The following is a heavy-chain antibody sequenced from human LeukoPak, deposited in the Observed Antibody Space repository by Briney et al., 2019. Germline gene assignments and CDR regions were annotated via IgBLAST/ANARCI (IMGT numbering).Heavy chain of an antibody. CDR1: GYTFTSYG. Sequence: ASVKVSCKASGYTFTSYGISWVRQAPGQGLEWMGWISAYNGNTNYAQTLQGRVTMTTDTSTSTAYMELRSLRSDDTAVYYCARDAPVRDYYDSSGYAYWGQGTLVTVSS. V-gene: IGHV1-18*01. CDR2: ISAYNGNT. CDR3: ARDAPVRDYYDSSGYAY. D-gene: IGHD3-22*01. J-gene: IGHJ4*02.